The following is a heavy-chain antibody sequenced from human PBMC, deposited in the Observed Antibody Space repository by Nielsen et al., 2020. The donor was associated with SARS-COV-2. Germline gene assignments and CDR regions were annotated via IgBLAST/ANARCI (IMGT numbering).Heavy chain of an antibody. D-gene: IGHD5-12*01. V-gene: IGHV3-21*01. CDR2: ISSSSSYI. CDR3: ASPGYSGYDLPYYYYYYGMDV. CDR1: GFTFSSYS. Sequence: GESLKISCAASGFTFSSYSMNWVRQAPGKGLEWVSSISSSSSYIYYADSVKGRFTISRDNAKNSLYLQMNSLRAEDTAVYYCASPGYSGYDLPYYYYYYGMDVWGQGTTVTVSS. J-gene: IGHJ6*02.